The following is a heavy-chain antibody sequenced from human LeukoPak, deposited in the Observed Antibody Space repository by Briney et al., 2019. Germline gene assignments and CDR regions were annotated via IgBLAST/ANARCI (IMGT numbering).Heavy chain of an antibody. J-gene: IGHJ5*02. V-gene: IGHV3-23*01. CDR1: GFTFSSYA. CDR2: ISGSGGST. D-gene: IGHD3-9*01. CDR3: AKATRTLRYFDWLLANWFDP. Sequence: GGSLRLSCAASGFTFSSYAMSWVRQAPGKGLEWVSAISGSGGSTYHADSVKGRFTISRDNSKNTLYLQMNSLRAEDTAVYYCAKATRTLRYFDWLLANWFDPWGQGTLVTVSS.